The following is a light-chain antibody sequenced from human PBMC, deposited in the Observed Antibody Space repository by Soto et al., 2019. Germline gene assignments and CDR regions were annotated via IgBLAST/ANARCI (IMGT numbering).Light chain of an antibody. CDR3: QQYNSYQYT. CDR1: QSISSW. Sequence: DIQMTQSPSTLSASVGDRVTITCRASQSISSWLDWYQQKPGKAPKLLIYKASSLEGGIPSRFSGSGSETEFTLTISSLQPEDFVTYYCQQYNSYQYTFGQGTKLEIK. J-gene: IGKJ2*01. CDR2: KAS. V-gene: IGKV1-5*03.